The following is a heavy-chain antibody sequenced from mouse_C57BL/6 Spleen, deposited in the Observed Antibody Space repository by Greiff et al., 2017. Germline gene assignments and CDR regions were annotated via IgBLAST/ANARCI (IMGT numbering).Heavy chain of an antibody. D-gene: IGHD3-2*02. J-gene: IGHJ2*03. CDR1: GFTFSSYG. Sequence: DVKLVESGGDLVKPGGSLKLSCAASGFTFSSYGMSWVRQTPDKRLEWVATISSGGSYTYYHHSVKGRFTISRDNAKNTLYRQMSSLKSEDTAMYDCARRIRSSGYVPYYFDYWGQGTSLTVSS. V-gene: IGHV5-6*02. CDR3: ARRIRSSGYVPYYFDY. CDR2: ISSGGSYT.